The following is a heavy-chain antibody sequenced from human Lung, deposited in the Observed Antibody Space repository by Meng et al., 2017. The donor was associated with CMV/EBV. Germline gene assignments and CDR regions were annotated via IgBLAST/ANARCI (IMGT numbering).Heavy chain of an antibody. CDR1: GDSVSSNSAA. CDR2: TYYRSKWYN. D-gene: IGHD5-24*01. CDR3: ARVTDGYNLQGMDV. J-gene: IGHJ6*02. V-gene: IGHV6-1*01. Sequence: LXXAISGDSVSSNSAAWNWIRQSPSRGLEWLGRTYYRSKWYNDYAVSVKSRITINPDTSKNQFSLQLNSVTPEDTAVYYCARVTDGYNLQGMDVWGQGTXVTVSS.